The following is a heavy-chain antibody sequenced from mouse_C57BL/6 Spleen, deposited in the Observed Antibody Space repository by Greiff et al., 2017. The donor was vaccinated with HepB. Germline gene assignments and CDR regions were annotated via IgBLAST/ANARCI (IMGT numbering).Heavy chain of an antibody. Sequence: VQLQESGAELVKPGASVKISCKASGYAFSSYWMNWVKQRPGKGLEWIGQIYPGDGDTNYNGKFKGKATLTADKSSSTAYMQLSSLTSEDSAVYFCARCYYDYDDGRTFLDYWGQGTTLTVSS. CDR2: IYPGDGDT. J-gene: IGHJ2*01. CDR3: ARCYYDYDDGRTFLDY. CDR1: GYAFSSYW. D-gene: IGHD2-4*01. V-gene: IGHV1-80*01.